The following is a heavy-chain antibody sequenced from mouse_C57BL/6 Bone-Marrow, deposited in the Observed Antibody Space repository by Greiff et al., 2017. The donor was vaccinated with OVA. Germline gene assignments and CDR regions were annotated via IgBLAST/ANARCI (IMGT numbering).Heavy chain of an antibody. CDR3: ARWAGYFDY. V-gene: IGHV1-19*01. J-gene: IGHJ2*01. CDR2: INPYNGGT. CDR1: GYTFTDYY. Sequence: VQLQQSGPVLVKPGASVKMSCKASGYTFTDYYMNWVKQSHGKSLEWIGVINPYNGGTSYNQKFKGKATLTVDKSSSTAYMDLNSLTSEDSAVYYCARWAGYFDYWGQGTTLTVSS.